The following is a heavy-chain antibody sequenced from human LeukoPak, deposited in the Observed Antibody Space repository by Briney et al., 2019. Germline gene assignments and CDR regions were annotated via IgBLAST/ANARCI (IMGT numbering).Heavy chain of an antibody. V-gene: IGHV3-21*01. J-gene: IGHJ4*02. Sequence: GGSLRLSCAASGFTFSPYPMNWVRQAPGKWLEWVSSISSSSDYINYADSLRGRFTISRDNARNSVYLQMNSLRAEDTAVYYYASPGVLCSGGSCFDYWGQGTLVTVSS. CDR1: GFTFSPYP. CDR2: ISSSSDYI. CDR3: ASPGVLCSGGSCFDY. D-gene: IGHD2-15*01.